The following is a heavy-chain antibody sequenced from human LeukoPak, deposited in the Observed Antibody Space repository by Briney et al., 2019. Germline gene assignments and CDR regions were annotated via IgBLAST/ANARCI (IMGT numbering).Heavy chain of an antibody. J-gene: IGHJ4*02. CDR2: IYHSGST. CDR1: GYSISSGYY. Sequence: SETLSLTCTVSGYSISSGYYWGWIRQPPGKGLEWIGSIYHSGSTYYNPSLKSRVTISVDTSKNQFSLKLSSVTAADTAVYYCARYSSGWYRGIDYWGQGTLVTVSS. V-gene: IGHV4-38-2*02. CDR3: ARYSSGWYRGIDY. D-gene: IGHD6-19*01.